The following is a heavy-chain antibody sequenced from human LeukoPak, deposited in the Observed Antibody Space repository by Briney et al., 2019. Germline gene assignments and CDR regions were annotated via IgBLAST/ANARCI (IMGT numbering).Heavy chain of an antibody. J-gene: IGHJ4*02. CDR3: ARDYYYDSSGYLY. Sequence: ASVKVSCKASGYTFTGYYMHWVRQAPGQGLEWMGWINPNSGGTNYAQKFQGRVTMTRDTSISTAYMELSRLRSDDTAVYYCARDYYYDSSGYLYWGQGTPVTVSS. D-gene: IGHD3-22*01. V-gene: IGHV1-2*02. CDR2: INPNSGGT. CDR1: GYTFTGYY.